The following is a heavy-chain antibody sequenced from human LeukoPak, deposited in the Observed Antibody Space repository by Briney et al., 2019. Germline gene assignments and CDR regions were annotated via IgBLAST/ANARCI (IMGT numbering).Heavy chain of an antibody. D-gene: IGHD3-10*01. Sequence: SETLSLTCTVSGGSISSGSYYWSWIRQPAGKGLEWIGRIYTSGSTNYNPSLKSRVTISVDTSKNQFSLKLSSVTAADTAVYYCATRYYYGSGSLPSSFDPWGQGTLVTVSS. V-gene: IGHV4-61*02. CDR3: ATRYYYGSGSLPSSFDP. J-gene: IGHJ5*02. CDR1: GGSISSGSYY. CDR2: IYTSGST.